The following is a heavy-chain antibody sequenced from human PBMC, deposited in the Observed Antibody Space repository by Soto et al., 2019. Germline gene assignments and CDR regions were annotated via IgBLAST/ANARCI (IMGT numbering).Heavy chain of an antibody. V-gene: IGHV4-39*01. J-gene: IGHJ4*02. CDR1: GGSISSSSYY. CDR2: IYYSGST. D-gene: IGHD6-6*01. CDR3: ARPGGSSSYFDY. Sequence: PSLTCTVSGGSISSSSYYWGWIRQPPGKGLEWIGSIYYSGSTYYNPSLKSRVTISVDTSKNQFSLKLSSVTAADTAVYYCARPGGSSSYFDYWGQGTLVTVSS.